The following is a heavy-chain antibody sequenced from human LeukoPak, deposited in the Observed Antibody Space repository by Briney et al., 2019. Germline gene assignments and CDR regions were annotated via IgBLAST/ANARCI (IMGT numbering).Heavy chain of an antibody. V-gene: IGHV4-34*01. Sequence: PSETLSLTCAVYGGSFSGYYWSWIRQPPGKGLEWIGEINHSGSTNYNPSLKSRVTISVDTSKNQFSLKLSSVTAADTAVYYCARAYWGSRKPPDAFDIWGQGTMVIVSS. CDR3: ARAYWGSRKPPDAFDI. CDR1: GGSFSGYY. D-gene: IGHD7-27*01. J-gene: IGHJ3*02. CDR2: INHSGST.